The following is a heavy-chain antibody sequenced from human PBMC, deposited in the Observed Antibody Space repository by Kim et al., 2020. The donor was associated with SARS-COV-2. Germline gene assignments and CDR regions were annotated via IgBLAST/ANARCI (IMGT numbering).Heavy chain of an antibody. CDR3: ASSSVGNDDLDY. D-gene: IGHD1-1*01. J-gene: IGHJ4*02. CDR2: ISSSSSYI. CDR1: GFTFSSYS. Sequence: GGSLRLSCAASGFTFSSYSMNWVRQAPGKGLEWVSSISSSSSYIYYADSVKGRFTISRDNAKNSLYLQMNSLRAEDTAVYYCASSSVGNDDLDYWGQGTLVTVSS. V-gene: IGHV3-21*01.